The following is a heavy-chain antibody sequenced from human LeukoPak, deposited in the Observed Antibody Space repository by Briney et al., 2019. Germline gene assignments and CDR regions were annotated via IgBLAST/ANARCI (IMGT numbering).Heavy chain of an antibody. J-gene: IGHJ4*02. V-gene: IGHV3-7*01. CDR3: ARGLRGYTGNEDY. CDR2: IKQDGSEK. Sequence: GGSLRLSCVDSGSTFRSYWMNWVRQTPGKGLEWVANIKQDGSEKNYVDSVKGRFTISRDNAKNSLYLQMNSLRVEDSAVYYCARGLRGYTGNEDYWGQGTLVTDSS. D-gene: IGHD5-12*01. CDR1: GSTFRSYW.